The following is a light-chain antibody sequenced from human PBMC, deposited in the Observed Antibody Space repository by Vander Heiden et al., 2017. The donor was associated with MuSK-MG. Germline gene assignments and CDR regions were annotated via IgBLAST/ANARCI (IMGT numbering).Light chain of an antibody. Sequence: AIRMTQSPSSFSASTGDRVTITCRASQDINNYLAWYQQKPGRAPKLLIYSASTLQSGVPSRFSGSGSGADFTLTISCLQSGDFATYYCQQDDLCPPTFGQGTKVEIK. V-gene: IGKV1-8*01. CDR2: SAS. CDR3: QQDDLCPPT. J-gene: IGKJ1*01. CDR1: QDINNY.